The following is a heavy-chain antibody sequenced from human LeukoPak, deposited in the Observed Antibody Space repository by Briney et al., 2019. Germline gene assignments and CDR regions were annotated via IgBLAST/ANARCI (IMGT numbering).Heavy chain of an antibody. CDR3: AIFGFYCITTSFPFDY. D-gene: IGHD2-2*01. CDR1: AFTFSSYA. CDR2: IRGSGGST. V-gene: IGHV3-23*01. J-gene: IGHJ4*02. Sequence: PRRSMRLAWVAAAFTFSSYATSWDRPAPKNGIGWDSSIRGSGGSTYYAEPGRGRFTITRDNSKHTLYLQMNRLKAHDMAVYYCAIFGFYCITTSFPFDYWGQGTVVSVSS.